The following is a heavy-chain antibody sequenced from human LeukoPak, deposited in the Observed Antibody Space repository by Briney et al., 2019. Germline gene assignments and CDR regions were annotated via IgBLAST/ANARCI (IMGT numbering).Heavy chain of an antibody. CDR2: IDWDDDK. J-gene: IGHJ4*02. CDR1: GFSLSTSGMC. D-gene: IGHD6-13*01. Sequence: SGPALVKPTQTLTLTCTCSGFSLSTSGMCVSWIRQPPGKALEWLARIDWDDDKYYSTSLKTRLTISKDTSKNQVVLTMTNMDPVDTATYYCARSIAAAGTWDYWGQGTLVTVSS. CDR3: ARSIAAAGTWDY. V-gene: IGHV2-70*11.